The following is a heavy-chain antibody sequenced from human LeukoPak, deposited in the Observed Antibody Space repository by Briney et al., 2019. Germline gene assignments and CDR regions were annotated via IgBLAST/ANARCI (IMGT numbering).Heavy chain of an antibody. Sequence: SETLSLTCTVSGGSISSYYWSWIRQPPGKGLEWIGYIYYSGSTSYNPSLKSRVTISVDTSKNQFSLKLSSVTAADTAVYYCARGGGLIDYWGQGTLVTVSS. V-gene: IGHV4-59*12. CDR1: GGSISSYY. J-gene: IGHJ4*02. CDR2: IYYSGST. CDR3: ARGGGLIDY. D-gene: IGHD2-15*01.